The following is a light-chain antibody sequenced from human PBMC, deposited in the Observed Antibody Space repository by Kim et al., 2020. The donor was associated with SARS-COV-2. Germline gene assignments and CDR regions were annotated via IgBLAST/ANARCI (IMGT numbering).Light chain of an antibody. J-gene: IGKJ4*01. Sequence: ASWGDRVTITGRASHGISYYLAWDQHHPGKVLKLRIFAASTLESGVPFRFSGSGSGPDFTLAISTLRPLDIATFFFQNYISAPLTFVGGSKIDIK. CDR2: AAS. CDR3: QNYISAPLT. CDR1: HGISYY. V-gene: IGKV1-27*01.